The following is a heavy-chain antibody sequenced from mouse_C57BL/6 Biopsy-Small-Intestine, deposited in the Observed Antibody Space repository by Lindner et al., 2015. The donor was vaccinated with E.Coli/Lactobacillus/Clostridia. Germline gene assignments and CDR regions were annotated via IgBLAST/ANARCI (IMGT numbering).Heavy chain of an antibody. V-gene: IGHV1-80*01. CDR3: ARGERGDLDY. CDR1: AYAFSTYW. Sequence: VQLQESGAELVKSGASLKISCKASAYAFSTYWMNWVKQRPGKGLEWIGQIYPGDGDTNYNGKFKDKATLTTDKSSSTAYMHFSSLTSEDSAVFFCARGERGDLDYWGQGTTLTVSS. J-gene: IGHJ2*01. D-gene: IGHD3-3*01. CDR2: IYPGDGDT.